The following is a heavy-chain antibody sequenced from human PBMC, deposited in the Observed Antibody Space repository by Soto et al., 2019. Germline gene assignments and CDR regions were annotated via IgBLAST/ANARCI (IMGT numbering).Heavy chain of an antibody. D-gene: IGHD2-21*02. J-gene: IGHJ4*02. CDR3: AKGQGRSSYTASDY. V-gene: IGHV3-23*01. CDR1: EFTFSSYA. Sequence: GGSLRLSCAASEFTFSSYAMSWVRQAPGKGLEWVSIIGGSGSSTYYADSVKGRFTISRDNFKNTLYLQMNSLRVEDTALYYCAKGQGRSSYTASDYWGQGTLVTV. CDR2: IGGSGSST.